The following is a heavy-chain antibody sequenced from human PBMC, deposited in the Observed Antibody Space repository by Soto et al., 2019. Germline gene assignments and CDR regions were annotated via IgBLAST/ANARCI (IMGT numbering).Heavy chain of an antibody. V-gene: IGHV3-23*01. D-gene: IGHD2-2*01. Sequence: GSLKISCAASGFTFSSYAMSWVRQAPGKGLEWVSAISGSGGSTYYADSVKGRFTISRDNSKNTLYLQMNSLRAEDTAVYYCAKDLGIVVVPAAITGYWGQGTLVTVSS. CDR3: AKDLGIVVVPAAITGY. J-gene: IGHJ4*02. CDR1: GFTFSSYA. CDR2: ISGSGGST.